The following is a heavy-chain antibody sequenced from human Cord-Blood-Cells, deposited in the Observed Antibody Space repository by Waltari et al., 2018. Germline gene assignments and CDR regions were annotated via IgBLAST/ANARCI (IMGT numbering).Heavy chain of an antibody. Sequence: EVQLVQSGAEVKKPGESLKISCKGSGYSFTSYWIGWVRQMPGKGLEWMGIIYPGDSDTRYSPSFQGQVTISADKSISTAYLQWSSLKASDTAMYYCARPRVSYSGYDDAFDIWGQGTMVTVSS. V-gene: IGHV5-51*01. CDR2: IYPGDSDT. D-gene: IGHD5-12*01. CDR3: ARPRVSYSGYDDAFDI. J-gene: IGHJ3*02. CDR1: GYSFTSYW.